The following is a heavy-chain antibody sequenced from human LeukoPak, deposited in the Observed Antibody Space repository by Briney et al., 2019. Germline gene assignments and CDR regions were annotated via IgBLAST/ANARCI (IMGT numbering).Heavy chain of an antibody. V-gene: IGHV3-23*01. CDR3: VRRTASDF. Sequence: GGYLRLSCAAYGFTFTSYVMSWVRQAPGKGLEWVASVGGGGDYTYYSDSVKGRFTISRDNSENTVYLQMKSLRAEDTAVYYCVRRTASDFWGQGALVTVSS. D-gene: IGHD2-21*02. CDR2: VGGGGDYT. J-gene: IGHJ4*02. CDR1: GFTFTSYV.